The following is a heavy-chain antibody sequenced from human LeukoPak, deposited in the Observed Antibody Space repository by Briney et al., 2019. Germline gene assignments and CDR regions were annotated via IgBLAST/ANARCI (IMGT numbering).Heavy chain of an antibody. Sequence: TGGSLRLSCAASGFTFRDYYMSWMREAPGEGLEWVAYLSSSGSTIYCADSVKGRFTISRDNAKNSLYLQMSSLRAEATAVYYCARGFGDWGVGESFPTFWGQGTLVTVSS. CDR2: LSSSGSTI. J-gene: IGHJ4*02. V-gene: IGHV3-11*01. CDR3: ARGFGDWGVGESFPTF. CDR1: GFTFRDYY. D-gene: IGHD3-10*01.